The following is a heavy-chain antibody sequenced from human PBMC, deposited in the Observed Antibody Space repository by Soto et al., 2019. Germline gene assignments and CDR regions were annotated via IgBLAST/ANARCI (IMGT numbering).Heavy chain of an antibody. Sequence: SETLSLTCAVYGGSFSGYYWSWIRQPPGKGLEWIGEINHSGSTNYNPSLKSRVTISVDTSRNQFSLKLSSVTAADTAVYYCADFGSGDYVRDYWGQGTLVTVSS. D-gene: IGHD3-10*01. J-gene: IGHJ4*02. CDR2: INHSGST. CDR3: ADFGSGDYVRDY. V-gene: IGHV4-34*01. CDR1: GGSFSGYY.